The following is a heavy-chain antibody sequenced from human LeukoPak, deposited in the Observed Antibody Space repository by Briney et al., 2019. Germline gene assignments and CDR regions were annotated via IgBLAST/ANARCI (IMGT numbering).Heavy chain of an antibody. D-gene: IGHD3-10*01. CDR3: AKGGHYYGSGSYVPYPPHLDFDY. V-gene: IGHV3-30*18. CDR2: ISYDGSNK. Sequence: GGSLRLSCAASGFTFSSYWMSWVRQAPGKGLEWVAVISYDGSNKYYADSVKGRFTISRDNSKNTLYLQMNSLRAEDTAVYYCAKGGHYYGSGSYVPYPPHLDFDYWGQGTLVTVSS. J-gene: IGHJ4*02. CDR1: GFTFSSYW.